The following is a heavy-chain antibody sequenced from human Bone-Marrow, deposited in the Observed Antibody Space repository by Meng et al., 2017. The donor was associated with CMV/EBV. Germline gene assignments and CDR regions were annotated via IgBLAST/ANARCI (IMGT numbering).Heavy chain of an antibody. Sequence: GGSLRLSCAASGFTLSSYAMSWVRQAPGKGLEWVSVISGGGGSTYYADSVKGRFTISRDNAKNSLYLQMNSLRAEDTAVYYCARTYGDYYFDYWGQGTLVTVSS. CDR3: ARTYGDYYFDY. CDR1: GFTLSSYA. CDR2: ISGGGGST. J-gene: IGHJ4*02. D-gene: IGHD4-17*01. V-gene: IGHV3-23*01.